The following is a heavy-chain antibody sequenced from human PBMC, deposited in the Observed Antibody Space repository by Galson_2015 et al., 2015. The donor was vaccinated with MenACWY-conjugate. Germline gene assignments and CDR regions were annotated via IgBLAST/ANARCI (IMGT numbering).Heavy chain of an antibody. J-gene: IGHJ5*02. CDR2: VNSDGTGT. Sequence: SLRLSCAASGFTSCNYGMNWVRQAPGKGLEWVSRVNSDGTGTTYADSVKGRFTISRDNAKNTLYLQMNSLRAEDTAIYYCTKAAARYSTSSAFNWFDPWGQGAWSPSPQ. CDR3: TKAAARYSTSSAFNWFDP. D-gene: IGHD6-6*01. CDR1: GFTSCNYG. V-gene: IGHV3-74*01.